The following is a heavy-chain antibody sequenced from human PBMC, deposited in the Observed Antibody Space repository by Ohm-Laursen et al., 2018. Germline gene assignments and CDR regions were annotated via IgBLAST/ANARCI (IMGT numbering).Heavy chain of an antibody. V-gene: IGHV3-9*01. J-gene: IGHJ6*02. CDR1: GFTFDDYA. CDR3: AKSGEIQLWSRGDYYYGMDV. Sequence: RSLRLSCAASGFTFDDYAMHWVRQAPGKGLEWVSGISWNSGSIGYADSVKGRFTISRDNAKNSLYLQMNSLRAEDTALYYCAKSGEIQLWSRGDYYYGMDVWGQGTTFTVSS. CDR2: ISWNSGSI. D-gene: IGHD5-18*01.